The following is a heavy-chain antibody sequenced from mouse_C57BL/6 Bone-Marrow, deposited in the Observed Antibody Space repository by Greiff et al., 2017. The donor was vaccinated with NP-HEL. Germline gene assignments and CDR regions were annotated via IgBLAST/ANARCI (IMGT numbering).Heavy chain of an antibody. J-gene: IGHJ4*01. Sequence: QVQLQQPGAELVRPGSSVKLSCKASGYTFTSYWMDWVKQRPGQGLEWIGNIYPSDSETHYNQKFKDKATLTVDKSSSTAYMQLSSLTSEDSAVYYCARGSSGYVRAMDYWGQGTSVTVSS. CDR2: IYPSDSET. D-gene: IGHD3-2*02. V-gene: IGHV1-61*01. CDR1: GYTFTSYW. CDR3: ARGSSGYVRAMDY.